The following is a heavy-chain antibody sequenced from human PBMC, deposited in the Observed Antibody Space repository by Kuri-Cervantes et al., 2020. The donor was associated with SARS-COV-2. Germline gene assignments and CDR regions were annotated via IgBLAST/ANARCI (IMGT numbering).Heavy chain of an antibody. V-gene: IGHV1-2*04. CDR2: INPNSGGT. D-gene: IGHD1-26*01. CDR3: ARGAVLRAFDI. CDR1: GYTFTSYG. Sequence: ASVKVSCKASGYTFTSYGISWVRQAPGQGLEWMGWINPNSGGTNYAQKFQGWVTMTRDTSISTAYMELSRLRSDDTAVYYCARGAVLRAFDIWGQGTMVTVSS. J-gene: IGHJ3*02.